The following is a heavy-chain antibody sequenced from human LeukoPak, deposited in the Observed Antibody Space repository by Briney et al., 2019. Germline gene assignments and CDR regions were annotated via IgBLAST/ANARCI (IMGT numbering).Heavy chain of an antibody. D-gene: IGHD3-10*01. CDR1: GFTFSSYA. V-gene: IGHV3-23*01. CDR2: ISGSGGST. CDR3: AKDAVRGSGRINWFDP. J-gene: IGHJ5*02. Sequence: GGSLRLSCAASGFTFSSYAMSWVRQAPGKGLEWVSAISGSGGSTYYADSVKGRFTISRDNSKDTLSLQMNSLRAEDTAVYYCAKDAVRGSGRINWFDPWGQGTLVTVSS.